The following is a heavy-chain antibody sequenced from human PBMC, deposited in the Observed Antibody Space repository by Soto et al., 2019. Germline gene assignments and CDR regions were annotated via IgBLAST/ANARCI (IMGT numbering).Heavy chain of an antibody. Sequence: EVQLLESGGGLVQPGGSLRLSCAASGFTFSSYAMSWVRQAPGKGLEWVSAISGSGGNTYYADSVKGRFTISRDNSKTTLYLQMNSLRAEDTAVYYCAKKDYDSSGYLTLHSWYFDLWGRGTLVTVSS. CDR1: GFTFSSYA. D-gene: IGHD3-22*01. CDR2: ISGSGGNT. J-gene: IGHJ2*01. V-gene: IGHV3-23*01. CDR3: AKKDYDSSGYLTLHSWYFDL.